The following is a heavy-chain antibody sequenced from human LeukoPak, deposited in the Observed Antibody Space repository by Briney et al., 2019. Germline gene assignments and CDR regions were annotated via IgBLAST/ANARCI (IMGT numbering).Heavy chain of an antibody. V-gene: IGHV3-23*01. D-gene: IGHD2-21*02. CDR2: ISGSDNNT. Sequence: GGSLRLSCAASGFTFSSYAMSWVRQAPGKGLEWVSGISGSDNNTYYPDSVKGRFTISRDNSKNTLYLQMNSLRAEDTAVYYCAKGPHIVVVTAIPSWGQGTMVTVSS. J-gene: IGHJ3*01. CDR3: AKGPHIVVVTAIPS. CDR1: GFTFSSYA.